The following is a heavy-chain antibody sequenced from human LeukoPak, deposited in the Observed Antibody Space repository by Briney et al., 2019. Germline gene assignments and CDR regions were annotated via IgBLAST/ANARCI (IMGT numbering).Heavy chain of an antibody. V-gene: IGHV3-30*03. J-gene: IGHJ5*02. D-gene: IGHD2-2*01. CDR1: GCTFSSYG. CDR3: ATDDKYAPSS. CDR2: ISYDGSNK. Sequence: PGGSLRLSCTASGCTFSSYGMHWVRQAPGKGLEWVAVISYDGSNKDYADSVKGRFTISRDDSKNTLYLQMDSLRAEDTAVYYCATDDKYAPSSWGQGTLVTVSS.